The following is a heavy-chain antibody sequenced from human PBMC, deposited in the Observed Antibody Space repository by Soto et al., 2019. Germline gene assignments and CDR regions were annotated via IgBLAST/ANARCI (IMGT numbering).Heavy chain of an antibody. J-gene: IGHJ5*02. Sequence: VASVKVSCKASGYTFTSYYMHWIRQAPGQGLEGMGIINPSGDSTRYAQNFQGRVTMTSDTSTSTVYMKLRRLRSEDTAVYYCARDGSGGSCCSCWFGPWGQGTLVTVYS. V-gene: IGHV1-46*01. CDR2: INPSGDST. D-gene: IGHD2-15*01. CDR3: ARDGSGGSCCSCWFGP. CDR1: GYTFTSYY.